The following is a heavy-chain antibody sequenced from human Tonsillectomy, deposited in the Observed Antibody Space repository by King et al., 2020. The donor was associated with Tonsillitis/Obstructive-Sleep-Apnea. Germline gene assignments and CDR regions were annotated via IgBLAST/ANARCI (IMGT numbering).Heavy chain of an antibody. CDR1: GFAFSTFE. CDR2: ISGSGKTT. D-gene: IGHD1-26*01. J-gene: IGHJ4*02. V-gene: IGHV3-48*03. Sequence: VQLVESGGGLVQPGGSLRLSCVASGFAFSTFEMSWVRQAPGKGLEWASYISGSGKTTYYADSVKGRFTISRDNARNSLHLQMNSLRAEDTAVYYCARGGARPGYFEYWGQGILVTVSS. CDR3: ARGGARPGYFEY.